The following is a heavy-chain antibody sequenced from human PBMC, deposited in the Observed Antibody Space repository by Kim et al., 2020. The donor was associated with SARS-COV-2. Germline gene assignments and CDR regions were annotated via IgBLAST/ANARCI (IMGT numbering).Heavy chain of an antibody. D-gene: IGHD3-22*01. CDR1: GGSISSSSYY. Sequence: SETLSLTCTVSGGSISSSSYYWGWIRQPPGKGLEWIGSIYYSGSTYYNPSLKSRVTISVDTSKNQFSLKLSSVTAADTAAYYCARHVGITMRVVVIRGWFDPWGQGTLVTVSS. CDR2: IYYSGST. CDR3: ARHVGITMRVVVIRGWFDP. J-gene: IGHJ5*02. V-gene: IGHV4-39*01.